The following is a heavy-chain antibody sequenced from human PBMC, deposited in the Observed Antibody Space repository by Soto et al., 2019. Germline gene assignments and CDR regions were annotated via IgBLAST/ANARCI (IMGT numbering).Heavy chain of an antibody. CDR3: AKDRGITIFGVVIPPYYYYGMDG. D-gene: IGHD3-3*01. J-gene: IGHJ6*04. Sequence: PGGSLRLSCAASGFTFSSYGMHWVRQVPGKGLEWVAVISYDGSNKYYADSGKGRFTISRDNSKNTLYLQMNSLRAEDTAVYYCAKDRGITIFGVVIPPYYYYGMDGWGKGNTVTV. CDR2: ISYDGSNK. CDR1: GFTFSSYG. V-gene: IGHV3-30*18.